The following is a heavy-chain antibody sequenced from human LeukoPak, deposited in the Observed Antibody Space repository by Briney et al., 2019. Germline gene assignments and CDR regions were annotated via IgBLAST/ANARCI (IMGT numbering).Heavy chain of an antibody. V-gene: IGHV3-74*03. CDR1: GYTFSGHW. CDR2: INSDATGT. J-gene: IGHJ6*02. CDR3: ARGRYFALDV. Sequence: GGSLRLSCAASGYTFSGHWIHWVRQAPGKGLEWVSRINSDATGTMDADSVKGRFTTSRDNAKNTAYLQMNSLRAEDTAVYYRARGRYFALDVWGQGTTVTVSS. D-gene: IGHD2/OR15-2a*01.